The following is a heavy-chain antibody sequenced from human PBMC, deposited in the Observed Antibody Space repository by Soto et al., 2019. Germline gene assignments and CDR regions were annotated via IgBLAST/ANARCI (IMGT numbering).Heavy chain of an antibody. CDR2: IKQDGSEK. V-gene: IGHV3-7*05. D-gene: IGHD6-19*01. CDR3: SGGIGWEAEL. Sequence: EVQLVESGGGLVQPGGSLRLSCAASGLIFGDYWMNWVRQAPGQGLEWVAIIKQDGSEKHYLDSVKGRFTISRDNAKNSVFLKMNSLSAEYTAVYHCSGGIGWEAELWGPAPHVPVSS. J-gene: IGHJ4*02. CDR1: GLIFGDYW.